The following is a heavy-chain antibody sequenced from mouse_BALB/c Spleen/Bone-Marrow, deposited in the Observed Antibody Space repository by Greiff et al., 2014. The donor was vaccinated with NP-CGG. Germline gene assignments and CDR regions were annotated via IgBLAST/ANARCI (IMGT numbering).Heavy chain of an antibody. D-gene: IGHD4-1*01. CDR1: GFNIKDTY. Sequence: EVQLQQSGAGLVRPGASVKLSCTASGFNIKDTYMHWVKQRPEQGLGWIGRIDPANDYTKYDPKFQGTATITADTSSNTAYLQLSSLTSEDTAVYYCATLTGTFDYWGQGTTLAVSS. V-gene: IGHV14-3*02. CDR2: IDPANDYT. CDR3: ATLTGTFDY. J-gene: IGHJ2*01.